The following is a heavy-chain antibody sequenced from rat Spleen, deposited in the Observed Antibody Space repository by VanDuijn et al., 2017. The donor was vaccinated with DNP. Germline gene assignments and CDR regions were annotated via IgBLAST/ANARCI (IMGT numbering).Heavy chain of an antibody. D-gene: IGHD1-4*01. CDR3: TKSRDYRWFAY. Sequence: QVQLKESGPGLVQPSRTLSLTCTVSGFSLTSYGVHWVRQPPGKGLEWIAAISSGGNTYYNSTLKSRLSISRDTSKSQVFLKMDSLQTEDTAIYFCTKSRDYRWFAYWGQGTLVTVSS. CDR2: ISSGGNT. V-gene: IGHV2S12*01. J-gene: IGHJ3*01. CDR1: GFSLTSYG.